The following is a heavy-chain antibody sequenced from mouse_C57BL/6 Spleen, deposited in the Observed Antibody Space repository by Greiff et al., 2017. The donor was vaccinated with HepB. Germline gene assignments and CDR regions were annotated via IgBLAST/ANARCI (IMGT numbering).Heavy chain of an antibody. J-gene: IGHJ4*01. V-gene: IGHV1-54*01. D-gene: IGHD2-1*01. CDR1: GYAFTNYL. CDR2: INPGSGGT. CDR3: ARRFGNYEDYYAMDY. Sequence: QVQLQQSGAELVRPGTSVKVSCKASGYAFTNYLIEWVKQRPGRGLEWIGVINPGSGGTNYNEKFKGKATLTADKSSSTAYMQLSSLTSEDSAVYFCARRFGNYEDYYAMDYWGQGTSVTVSS.